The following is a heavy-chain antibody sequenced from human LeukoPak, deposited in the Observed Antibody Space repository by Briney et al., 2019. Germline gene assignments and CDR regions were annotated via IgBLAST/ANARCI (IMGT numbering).Heavy chain of an antibody. CDR3: ARDRRHCTGGSCYSERHYNYYYYMDV. Sequence: PSETLSLTCAVYGGSFSGYYWSWIRQPPGKGLEWIGEINHSGSTNYNPSLKSRVTISVDTSKNQFSLKLTSVTAAGTAVYYCARDRRHCTGGSCYSERHYNYYYYMDVWGKGTTVTISS. CDR2: INHSGST. D-gene: IGHD2-15*01. V-gene: IGHV4-34*01. J-gene: IGHJ6*03. CDR1: GGSFSGYY.